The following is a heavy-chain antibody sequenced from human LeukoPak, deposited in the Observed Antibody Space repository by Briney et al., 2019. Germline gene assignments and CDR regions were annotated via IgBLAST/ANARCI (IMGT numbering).Heavy chain of an antibody. CDR3: ARHGLWGFIDY. D-gene: IGHD7-27*01. J-gene: IGHJ4*02. V-gene: IGHV4-39*01. CDR2: IYYSGST. CDR1: GGSISSSSYY. Sequence: SETLSLTCTVSGGSISSSSYYWGWIRQPPGTGPEWIGSIYYSGSTYDNPSFKSRVTISIDTSKSQFSLKLSSVTAADTAVYYCARHGLWGFIDYWGQGTLVTVSS.